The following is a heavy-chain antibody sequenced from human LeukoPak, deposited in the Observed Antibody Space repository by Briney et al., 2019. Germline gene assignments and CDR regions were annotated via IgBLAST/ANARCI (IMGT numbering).Heavy chain of an antibody. CDR3: AKEGGGADDY. CDR2: ISVSGDNT. Sequence: GGSLRLSCAASGFSVSTYAMSWVRQAPGKGLEWVSAISVSGDNTYYADSVKGRFTPFRDNSKNTLYLQMNRLRVEDTAVYYCAKEGGGADDYWGQGTLVTVSS. V-gene: IGHV3-23*01. D-gene: IGHD3-16*01. CDR1: GFSVSTYA. J-gene: IGHJ4*02.